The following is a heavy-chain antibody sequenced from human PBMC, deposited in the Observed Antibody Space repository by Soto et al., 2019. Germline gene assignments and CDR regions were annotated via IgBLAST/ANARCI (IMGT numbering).Heavy chain of an antibody. CDR1: GFTVSSNY. CDR2: IYSGGST. V-gene: IGHV3-53*04. J-gene: IGHJ3*02. CDR3: ARELFRPDAFDI. Sequence: GGSLRLSCAASGFTVSSNYMSWVRQAPGKGLEWVSVIYSGGSTYYADSVKGRFTIASHNSKNTLYLQMNSLRAEDTAVYYCARELFRPDAFDIWGQGTMVTVSS.